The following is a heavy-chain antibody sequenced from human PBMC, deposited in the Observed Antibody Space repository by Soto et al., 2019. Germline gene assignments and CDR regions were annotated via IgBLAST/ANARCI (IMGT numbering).Heavy chain of an antibody. CDR1: GGSISSSSYY. J-gene: IGHJ5*02. CDR2: LYYSGTTYYT. D-gene: IGHD3-16*01. Sequence: QLQLQESGPGLVKPSETLSLTCTVSGGSISSSSYYWGWIRQPPGKGLEWIGSLYYSGTTYYTYYNPSLKSRVTIFEDTSKNQFSLKLTSVTAADTAVYYCARQNDYPSKGWFDPWGQGTLVTVSS. V-gene: IGHV4-39*01. CDR3: ARQNDYPSKGWFDP.